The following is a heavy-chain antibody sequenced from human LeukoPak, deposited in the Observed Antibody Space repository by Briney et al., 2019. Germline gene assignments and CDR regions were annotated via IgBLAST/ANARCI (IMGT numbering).Heavy chain of an antibody. V-gene: IGHV3-23*01. CDR1: GFTFSSYA. CDR3: AKDRGDCSSTSCPLPYNWFDP. J-gene: IGHJ5*02. Sequence: KAGGSLRLSCAASGFTFSSYAMSWVRQAPGKGLEWVSAISGSGGSTYYADSVKGRFTISRDNSKNTLYLQMNSLRAEDTAVYYCAKDRGDCSSTSCPLPYNWFDPWGQGTLVTVSS. CDR2: ISGSGGST. D-gene: IGHD2-2*01.